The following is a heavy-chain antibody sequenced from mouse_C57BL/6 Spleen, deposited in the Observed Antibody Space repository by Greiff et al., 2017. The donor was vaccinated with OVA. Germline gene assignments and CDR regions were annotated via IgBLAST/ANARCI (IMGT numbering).Heavy chain of an antibody. D-gene: IGHD2-1*01. CDR2: INPSTGGT. CDR1: GYSFTGYY. J-gene: IGHJ3*01. CDR3: ARGGNYGAWFAY. V-gene: IGHV1-42*01. Sequence: EVQLRESGPELVKPGASVKISCKASGYSFTGYYMNWVKQSPEKSLEWIGEINPSTGGTTYNQKFKAQATLTVDKCSSTAYMQLKSLTAEDSAVYYCARGGNYGAWFAYWGQGTLVTVSA.